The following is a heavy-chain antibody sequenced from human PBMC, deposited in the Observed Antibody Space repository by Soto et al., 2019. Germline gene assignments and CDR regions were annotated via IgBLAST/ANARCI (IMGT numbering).Heavy chain of an antibody. CDR1: GGSISSGGYY. V-gene: IGHV4-31*03. D-gene: IGHD3-3*02. CDR2: IYYSGST. CDR3: ARDHFWSGFNWFDP. J-gene: IGHJ5*02. Sequence: RSLTCTVSGGSISSGGYYWSWIRQHPGKGLEWIGYIYYSGSTYYNPSLKSRVTISVDTSKNQFSLKLSSVTAADTAVYYCARDHFWSGFNWFDPWGQGTLVTVSS.